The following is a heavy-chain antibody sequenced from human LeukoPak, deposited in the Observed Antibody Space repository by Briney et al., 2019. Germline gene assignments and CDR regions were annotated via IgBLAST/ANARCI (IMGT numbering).Heavy chain of an antibody. J-gene: IGHJ4*02. V-gene: IGHV1-18*04. CDR1: GYTFTSYY. D-gene: IGHD5-24*01. CDR2: ISAYNGNT. Sequence: ASVKVSCKASGYTFTSYYMPWVRQAPGQGLEWMGWISAYNGNTNYAQKLQGRVTMTTDTSTSTAYMELRSLRSDDTAVYYCARDGYNYWEKYWGQGTLVTVSS. CDR3: ARDGYNYWEKY.